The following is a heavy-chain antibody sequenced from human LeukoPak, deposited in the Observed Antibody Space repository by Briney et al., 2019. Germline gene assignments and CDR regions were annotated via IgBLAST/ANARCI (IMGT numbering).Heavy chain of an antibody. CDR1: GGTFSSYA. CDR3: ASIPPRDHPGTTDPPN. V-gene: IGHV1-69*13. CDR2: IIPIFGTA. Sequence: ASVKVSCKASGGTFSSYAISWVRQAPGQGLEWMGGIIPIFGTANYAQKFQGRVTITADESTSTAYMELSSLRSEDTAVYYCASIPPRDHPGTTDPPNWGQGTLVTVSS. J-gene: IGHJ4*02. D-gene: IGHD2-21*01.